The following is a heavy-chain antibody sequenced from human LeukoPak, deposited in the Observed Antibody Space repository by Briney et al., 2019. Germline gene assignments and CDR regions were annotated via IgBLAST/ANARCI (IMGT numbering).Heavy chain of an antibody. CDR2: IKQNGSET. V-gene: IGHV3-7*03. CDR3: AREGQQLVPPFDY. D-gene: IGHD6-6*01. J-gene: IGHJ4*02. CDR1: GFTFSTYW. Sequence: PGGSLRLSCAASGFTFSTYWMSWVRQAPGKGLEWVANIKQNGSETSYVDSVKGRFTISRGNGKNSLYLQMNNLGAEDTAVYYCAREGQQLVPPFDYWGQGTLVTVSS.